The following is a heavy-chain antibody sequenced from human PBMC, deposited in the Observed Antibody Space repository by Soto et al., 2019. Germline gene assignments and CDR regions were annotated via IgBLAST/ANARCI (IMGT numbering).Heavy chain of an antibody. V-gene: IGHV4-39*02. J-gene: IGHJ4*02. CDR3: GKGLVGATRQSDFAF. Sequence: QLRLQESGPGLVKPSETLSLTCIVSGGSINSNSYFWAWIRQPPGKGLAWLASISHNGGTHYNPSLRSRVTISVDTSKSRFTLTLSSVTAAETAVYYCGKGLVGATRQSDFAFWGQGPLVTVSA. CDR1: GGSINSNSYF. CDR2: ISHNGGT. D-gene: IGHD1-26*01.